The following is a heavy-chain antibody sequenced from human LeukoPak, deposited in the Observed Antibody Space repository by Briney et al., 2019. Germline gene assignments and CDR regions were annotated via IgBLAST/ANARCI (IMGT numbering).Heavy chain of an antibody. CDR1: GFSIHTYT. CDR3: AKGLERESRLDS. J-gene: IGHJ4*02. V-gene: IGHV3-23*01. Sequence: GGSLRLSCDASGFSIHTYTMYWVRRAPGQGLEWVSGIRNSDGMTYYADSVRGRFTISTDNSKNTLYLQMNSLRAEDTALYYCAKGLERESRLDSWGQGTLVTVSS. D-gene: IGHD1-1*01. CDR2: IRNSDGMT.